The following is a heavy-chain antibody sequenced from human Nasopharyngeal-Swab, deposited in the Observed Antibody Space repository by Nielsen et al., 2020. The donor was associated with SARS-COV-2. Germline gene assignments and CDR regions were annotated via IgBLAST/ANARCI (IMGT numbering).Heavy chain of an antibody. Sequence: ASVKVSCKASGYTFTSYDINWVRQATRQGLEWMGWMNPNSGNTGYAQKFQGRVTMTRNTSISTAYMELSSLRSEDTAVYYCASTRRAVAGDATFDYWGQGTLVTVSS. V-gene: IGHV1-8*01. D-gene: IGHD6-19*01. CDR1: GYTFTSYD. CDR3: ASTRRAVAGDATFDY. J-gene: IGHJ4*02. CDR2: MNPNSGNT.